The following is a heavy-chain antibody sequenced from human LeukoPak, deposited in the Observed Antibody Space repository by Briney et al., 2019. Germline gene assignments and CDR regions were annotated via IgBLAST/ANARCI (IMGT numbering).Heavy chain of an antibody. J-gene: IGHJ6*02. CDR2: MNPNSGNT. CDR3: ARLVGGEYYYYGMDV. V-gene: IGHV1-8*01. Sequence: ASVKVSCKASGYTFTSYDINWVRQATGQGLEWMGWMNPNSGNTGYAQKFQGRVTMTRNTSISTAYMELSSLRSEDTAVYYCARLVGGEYYYYGMDVWGQGTTVTVSS. D-gene: IGHD3-10*01. CDR1: GYTFTSYD.